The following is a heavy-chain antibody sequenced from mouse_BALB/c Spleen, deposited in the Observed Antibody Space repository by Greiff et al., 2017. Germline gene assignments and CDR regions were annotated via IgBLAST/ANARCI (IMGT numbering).Heavy chain of an antibody. J-gene: IGHJ2*01. V-gene: IGHV1S137*01. D-gene: IGHD1-1*01. CDR1: GYTFTDYA. Sequence: QVQLKQSGAELVRPGVSVKISCKGSGYTFTDYAMHWVKQSHAKSLEWIGVISTDYGDASYNQKCKGKATMTVDKSSSTAYMELVRLTSEDSAIYYCARWDYYYLDYWGQGTTLTVSS. CDR2: ISTDYGDA. CDR3: ARWDYYYLDY.